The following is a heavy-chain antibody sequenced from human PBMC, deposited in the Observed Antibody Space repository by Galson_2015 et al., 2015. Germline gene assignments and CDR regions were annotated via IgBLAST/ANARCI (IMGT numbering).Heavy chain of an antibody. V-gene: IGHV1-69*13. CDR3: ARDVDTAMVTGY. CDR2: IIPIFGTA. CDR1: GGTFSSYA. Sequence: SVKVSCKASGGTFSSYAISWVRRAPGQGLEWMGGIIPIFGTANYAQKFQGRVTITADESTSTAYMELSSLRSEDTAVYYCARDVDTAMVTGYWGQGTLVTVSS. J-gene: IGHJ4*02. D-gene: IGHD5-18*01.